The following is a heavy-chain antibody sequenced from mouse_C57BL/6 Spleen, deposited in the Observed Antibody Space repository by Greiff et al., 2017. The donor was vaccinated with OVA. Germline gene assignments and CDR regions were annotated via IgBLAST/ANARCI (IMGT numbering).Heavy chain of an antibody. CDR1: GYTFTSYG. CDR2: IYPRSGNT. J-gene: IGHJ2*01. CDR3: ARGWITTVVSYYFDY. V-gene: IGHV1-81*01. D-gene: IGHD1-1*01. Sequence: QVQLQQSGAELARPGASVKLSCKASGYTFTSYGISWVKQRTGQGLEWIGEIYPRSGNTYYNEKFKGKATLTADKSSSTAYMELRSLTSEDSAVYFCARGWITTVVSYYFDYWGQGTTLTVSS.